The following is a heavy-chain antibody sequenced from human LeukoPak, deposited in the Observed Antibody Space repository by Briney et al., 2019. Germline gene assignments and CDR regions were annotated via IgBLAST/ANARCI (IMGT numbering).Heavy chain of an antibody. Sequence: PSETLSLTCAVYGGSFSGYYWSWVRQSPGKGLEWVSTISDRGSSTYYADSVKGRLTISRDNSKNTLYLQMSSLRAEDTAVFYCARDRVYYYDSSGSGDAFDIWGQGTMVTVSS. J-gene: IGHJ3*02. V-gene: IGHV3-23*01. CDR3: ARDRVYYYDSSGSGDAFDI. CDR2: ISDRGSST. D-gene: IGHD3-22*01. CDR1: GGSFSGYY.